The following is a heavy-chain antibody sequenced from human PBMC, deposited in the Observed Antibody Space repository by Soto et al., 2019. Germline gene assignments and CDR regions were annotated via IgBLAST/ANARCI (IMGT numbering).Heavy chain of an antibody. CDR2: IYHSGST. CDR3: ARRANFRSGSRNTLDY. Sequence: SETLSLTCAVSGGSISSSNWWSWVRQPPGKGLEWIGEIYHSGSTNYNPSLKSRVTISVDKSKNQFSLKLSSVTAADTAVYYCARRANFRSGSRNTLDYWGQGTLVTVS. CDR1: GGSISSSNW. J-gene: IGHJ4*02. V-gene: IGHV4-4*02. D-gene: IGHD3-3*01.